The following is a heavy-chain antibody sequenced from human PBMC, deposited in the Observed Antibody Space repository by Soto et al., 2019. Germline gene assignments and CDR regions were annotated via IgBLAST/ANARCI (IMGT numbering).Heavy chain of an antibody. CDR3: ATGVIWIGYFTVDS. J-gene: IGHJ4*02. D-gene: IGHD3-3*01. V-gene: IGHV1-69*13. CDR1: GGSFGKSA. CDR2: SIPVYRTL. Sequence: SVKVSCKASGGSFGKSAINWVRQTPGQGLEWLGGSIPVYRTLNYAQKFQGRVTITADESTGTAYMTLSSLASDDTAVYYCATGVIWIGYFTVDSWGQGTRVTVSS.